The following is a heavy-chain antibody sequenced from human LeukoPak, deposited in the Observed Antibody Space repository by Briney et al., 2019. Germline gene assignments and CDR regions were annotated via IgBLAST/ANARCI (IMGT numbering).Heavy chain of an antibody. Sequence: SVKVSCKASGYSFSTHVIRWVRQAPGQGLEWMGGIMPIFGATNYAQKFQGRLTITTDRSTSTAYMELNNLSSEDTALYYCARVATVGSLDNWGQGTLVTVSS. CDR2: IMPIFGAT. CDR1: GYSFSTHV. V-gene: IGHV1-69*05. J-gene: IGHJ4*02. D-gene: IGHD4-23*01. CDR3: ARVATVGSLDN.